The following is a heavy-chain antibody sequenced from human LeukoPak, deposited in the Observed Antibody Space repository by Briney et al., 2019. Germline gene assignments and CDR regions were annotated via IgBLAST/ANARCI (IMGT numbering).Heavy chain of an antibody. Sequence: PGGSLRLSCAASGFTFSSYAMHWVRQAPGKGLEWVSLISWDGGSTYYADSVKGRFTISRDNSKNSLYLQMNSLRTEDTALYYCATSGSYSPFDYWGQGTLVTVSS. CDR3: ATSGSYSPFDY. CDR2: ISWDGGST. J-gene: IGHJ4*02. V-gene: IGHV3-43*01. CDR1: GFTFSSYA. D-gene: IGHD1-26*01.